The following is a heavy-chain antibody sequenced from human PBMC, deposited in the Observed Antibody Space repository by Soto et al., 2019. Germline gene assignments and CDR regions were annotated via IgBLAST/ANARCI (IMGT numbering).Heavy chain of an antibody. D-gene: IGHD6-19*01. V-gene: IGHV3-23*01. Sequence: QLLESGGGLVQPGGSLRLSCAASGFTFSIYPMNWVRQAPGKGLEWVSLISGSGGSTHYADSVEGRFTISRDNSKNTLYLDMSDLRAEDTALYYCAKDCRRLAVAGSAFDSWGQGVLVTVSS. J-gene: IGHJ4*02. CDR3: AKDCRRLAVAGSAFDS. CDR2: ISGSGGST. CDR1: GFTFSIYP.